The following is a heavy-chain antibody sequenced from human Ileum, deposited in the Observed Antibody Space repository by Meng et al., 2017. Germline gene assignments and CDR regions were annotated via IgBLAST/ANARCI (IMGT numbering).Heavy chain of an antibody. CDR3: AKAKDAGSGSKYSDY. CDR2: ISTSGGHT. CDR1: GFTFSSFA. V-gene: IGHV3-23*01. Sequence: GGSLRLSCAASGFTFSSFAMSWVRQAPGKGLEWVSVISTSGGHTYFADSVKGRFTISRDNSKNTLYLQMNNLRAEGTAVYYCAKAKDAGSGSKYSDYWGQGTLVTVSS. D-gene: IGHD1-26*01. J-gene: IGHJ4*02.